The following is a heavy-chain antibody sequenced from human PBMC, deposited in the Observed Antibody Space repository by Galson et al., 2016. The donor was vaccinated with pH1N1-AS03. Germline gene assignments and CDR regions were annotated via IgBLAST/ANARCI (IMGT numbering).Heavy chain of an antibody. CDR2: IQYDGNIE. J-gene: IGHJ6*02. CDR1: GFRFRSYA. V-gene: IGHV3-30*02. D-gene: IGHD3-16*01. Sequence: SLRLSCAASGFRFRSYAMQWVRQAPGKGLEWVSFIQYDGNIEYYADSVKGRFTMSRDNSKNPLYLQMNNLKTEDNATYYCGKGVRWVFAYVSASGMDVWGQGTTVIVSS. CDR3: GKGVRWVFAYVSASGMDV.